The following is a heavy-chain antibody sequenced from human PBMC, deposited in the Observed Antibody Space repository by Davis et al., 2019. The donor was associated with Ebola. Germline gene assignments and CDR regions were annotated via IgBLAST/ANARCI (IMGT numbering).Heavy chain of an antibody. Sequence: GESLKISCAASGFTFSSYWMSWVRQAPGKGLEWVANIKQDGSEKYYVDSVKGRFTISRENAKNSLYLQMNSLRAEDTAVYYCARDEYSSSWFRLWYFDLWGRGTLVTVSS. CDR1: GFTFSSYW. CDR3: ARDEYSSSWFRLWYFDL. J-gene: IGHJ2*01. V-gene: IGHV3-7*01. CDR2: IKQDGSEK. D-gene: IGHD6-13*01.